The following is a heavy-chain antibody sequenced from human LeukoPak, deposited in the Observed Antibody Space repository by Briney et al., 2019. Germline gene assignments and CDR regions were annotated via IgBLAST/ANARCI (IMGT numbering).Heavy chain of an antibody. D-gene: IGHD3-10*01. J-gene: IGHJ4*02. CDR2: INPNSGGT. Sequence: ASVKVSCKASGYTFTSYDINWVRQGTGQGLEWMGWINPNSGGTNYAQKFQGWVTMTRDTSISTAYMELSRLRSDDTAVYYCARGSSSMVRGVYDYWGQGTLVTVSS. V-gene: IGHV1-2*04. CDR3: ARGSSSMVRGVYDY. CDR1: GYTFTSYD.